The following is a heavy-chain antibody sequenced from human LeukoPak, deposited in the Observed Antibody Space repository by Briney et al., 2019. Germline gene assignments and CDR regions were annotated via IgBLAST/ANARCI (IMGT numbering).Heavy chain of an antibody. V-gene: IGHV3-23*01. J-gene: IGHJ3*02. CDR2: ISGSGGST. CDR1: GFTFSSYG. Sequence: GGSLRLSCAASGFTFSSYGMSWVRQAPGKGLEWVSAISGSGGSTYYADSVKGRFTISRDNSKNTLYLQMNSLRAEDTAVYYCARGSSSSGRLAFDIWGQGTMVTVSS. CDR3: ARGSSSSGRLAFDI. D-gene: IGHD6-6*01.